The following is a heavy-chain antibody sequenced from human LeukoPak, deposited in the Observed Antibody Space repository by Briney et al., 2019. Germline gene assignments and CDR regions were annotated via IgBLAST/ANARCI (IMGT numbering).Heavy chain of an antibody. Sequence: PSETLSLTCAVYGGSFSGYYWSWIRQPLGKGLEWIGEINHSGSTNYNPSLKSRVTISVDTSKNQFSLKLSSVTAADTAVYYCARYGSGSYRYWGQGTLVTVSS. D-gene: IGHD3-10*01. CDR1: GGSFSGYY. CDR3: ARYGSGSYRY. J-gene: IGHJ4*02. CDR2: INHSGST. V-gene: IGHV4-34*01.